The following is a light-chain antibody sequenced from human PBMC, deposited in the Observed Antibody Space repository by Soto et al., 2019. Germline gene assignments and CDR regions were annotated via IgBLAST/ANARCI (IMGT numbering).Light chain of an antibody. CDR3: QQSGDTPT. V-gene: IGKV3-15*01. Sequence: EIVLTQSPGTLSLSPGERATLSCRASQSVSYYLAWYQQKPGQAPRLLIYGASTRATGIPTRFSGSGSGTEFSLTISSLQSEDFAVYYCQQSGDTPTFGQGTKVDIK. CDR2: GAS. J-gene: IGKJ1*01. CDR1: QSVSYY.